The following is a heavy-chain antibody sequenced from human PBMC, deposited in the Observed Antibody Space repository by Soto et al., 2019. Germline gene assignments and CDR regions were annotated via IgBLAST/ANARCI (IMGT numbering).Heavy chain of an antibody. CDR3: ARWPGARGNAYYYGSGSPPDYYYGMDV. CDR2: INPSRGRT. Sequence: ASVKVSCKASGDTFTSYYMHWVRQAPGQGLEWVGIINPSRGRTSYPQKFQVKGPTPGDTSTNTVCMERTGLRGKDTAVYYCARWPGARGNAYYYGSGSPPDYYYGMDVGGQGTTVTVSS. J-gene: IGHJ6*02. CDR1: GDTFTSYY. V-gene: IGHV1-46*01. D-gene: IGHD3-10*01.